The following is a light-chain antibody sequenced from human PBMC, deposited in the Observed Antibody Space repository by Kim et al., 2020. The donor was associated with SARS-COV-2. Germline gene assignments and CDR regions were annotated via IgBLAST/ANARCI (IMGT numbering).Light chain of an antibody. CDR1: SSDVGSYNL. CDR2: EGS. Sequence: LTQPASVSGSPGQSITISCTGTSSDVGSYNLVSWYQQHPGKAPKLMIYEGSKRPSGVSNRFSGSKSGNTASLTISGLQAEDEADYYCCSYAGSSTLGFGGGTQLTVL. V-gene: IGLV2-23*01. CDR3: CSYAGSSTLG. J-gene: IGLJ3*02.